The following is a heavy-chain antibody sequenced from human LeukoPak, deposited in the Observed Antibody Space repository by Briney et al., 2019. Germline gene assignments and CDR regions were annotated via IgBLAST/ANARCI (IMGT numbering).Heavy chain of an antibody. CDR2: ISGSGGST. Sequence: GGSLRLSCAASGFTFSSYAMSWVRQAPGKGLEWVSAISGSGGSTYYADSVKGRFTISRDNSKNTLYLQMNSLRAEDTAVYYCAKDQRLTTVTTPDYWGQGTLVTVSS. CDR3: AKDQRLTTVTTPDY. D-gene: IGHD4-17*01. CDR1: GFTFSSYA. V-gene: IGHV3-23*01. J-gene: IGHJ4*02.